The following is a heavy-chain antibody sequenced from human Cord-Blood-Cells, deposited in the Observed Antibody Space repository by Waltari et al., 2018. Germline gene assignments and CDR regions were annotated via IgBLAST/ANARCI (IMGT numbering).Heavy chain of an antibody. D-gene: IGHD5-18*01. J-gene: IGHJ4*02. Sequence: QLQLQESGPGLVKPSETLSLTCTVSGGSISSSSYYWGWIRQPPGKGLEWIGSIYYSGGTSYDPSRKRRVTISVDTSKNQFSLKLGSVTAADTAVYYCARHRAGLWPTWGQGTLVTVSS. CDR2: IYYSGGT. CDR1: GGSISSSSYY. CDR3: ARHRAGLWPT. V-gene: IGHV4-39*01.